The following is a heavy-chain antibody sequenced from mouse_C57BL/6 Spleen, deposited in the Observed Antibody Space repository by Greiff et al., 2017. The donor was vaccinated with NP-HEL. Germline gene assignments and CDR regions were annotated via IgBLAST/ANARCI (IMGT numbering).Heavy chain of an antibody. CDR2: ISSGGDYI. D-gene: IGHD1-1*01. CDR3: TRAEVITTVVADYFDY. J-gene: IGHJ2*01. Sequence: EVQVVESGEGLVKPGGSLKLSCAASGFTFSSYAMSWVRQTPEKRLEWVAYISSGGDYIYYADTVKGRFTISRDNARNTLYLQMSSLKSEDTAMYYCTRAEVITTVVADYFDYWGQGTTLTVSS. CDR1: GFTFSSYA. V-gene: IGHV5-9-1*02.